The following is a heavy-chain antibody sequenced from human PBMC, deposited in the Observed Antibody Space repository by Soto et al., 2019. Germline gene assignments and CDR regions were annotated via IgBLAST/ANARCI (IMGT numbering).Heavy chain of an antibody. V-gene: IGHV4-31*09. CDR2: IYYSGST. D-gene: IGHD3-3*02. Sequence: SETLSLTCTVSGGSISSGGYYWCRIRQHPGKGLEWIGYIYYSGSTYYNPSLKSRVTISVDKSKNQFSLKLSSVTAADTAMYYLVRVLGKYAFVIWRQSTMFSVS. J-gene: IGHJ3*02. CDR3: VRVLGKYAFVI. CDR1: GGSISSGGYY.